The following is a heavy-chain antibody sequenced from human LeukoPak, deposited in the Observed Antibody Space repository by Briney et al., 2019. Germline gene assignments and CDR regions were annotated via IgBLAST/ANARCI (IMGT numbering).Heavy chain of an antibody. J-gene: IGHJ4*02. CDR2: ISSNGGNT. Sequence: GGSLRLSCSASGFTFSDYPMHWVRQAPGKGLESVSTISSNGGNTHYADSVKGRFTISRDNSKNTLYLQMNSLRAEDTAVYYCARDGGYSSGWPVYYFDYWGQGTLVTVSS. V-gene: IGHV3-64*04. CDR1: GFTFSDYP. D-gene: IGHD6-19*01. CDR3: ARDGGYSSGWPVYYFDY.